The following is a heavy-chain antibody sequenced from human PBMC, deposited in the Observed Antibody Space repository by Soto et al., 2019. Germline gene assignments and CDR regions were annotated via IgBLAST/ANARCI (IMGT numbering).Heavy chain of an antibody. CDR2: IYWDDDK. D-gene: IGHD3-10*01. CDR3: AYAGRGSGSYYYYYYMDV. CDR1: GFSLSTSGVG. J-gene: IGHJ6*03. Sequence: QITLKESGPTLVKPTQTLTLTCTFSGFSLSTSGVGVGWIRQPPGKALEWLALIYWDDDKRSTPSLKSRLTITKDTSKNQMVPTMTNMDPVDTATYYCAYAGRGSGSYYYYYYMDVWGKGTTVTVSS. V-gene: IGHV2-5*02.